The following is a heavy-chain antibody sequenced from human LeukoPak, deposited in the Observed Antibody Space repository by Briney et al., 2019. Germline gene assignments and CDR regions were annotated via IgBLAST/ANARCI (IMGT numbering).Heavy chain of an antibody. CDR3: ARFPLDWSVSPKYFDY. V-gene: IGHV3-9*01. J-gene: IGHJ4*02. CDR2: ISWNSGSI. Sequence: PGRSLRLSCAASGFTFDDYAMHWVRQAPGKGLEWVSGISWNSGSIGYADSVKGRFTISRDNAKNSLYLQMNSLRAEDTAVYYCARFPLDWSVSPKYFDYWGQGTLVTVSS. D-gene: IGHD3-3*01. CDR1: GFTFDDYA.